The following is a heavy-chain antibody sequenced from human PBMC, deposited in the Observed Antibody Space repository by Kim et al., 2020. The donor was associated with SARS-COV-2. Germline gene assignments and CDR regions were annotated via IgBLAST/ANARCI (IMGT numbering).Heavy chain of an antibody. J-gene: IGHJ6*02. CDR2: IWYDGSNK. D-gene: IGHD5-18*01. V-gene: IGHV3-33*01. CDR3: ARAPRGYSYDDYYYGMDV. Sequence: GGSLRLSCAASGFTFSSYGMHWVRQAPGKGLEWVAVIWYDGSNKYYADSVKGRFTISRDNSKNTLYLQMNSLRAEDTAVYYCARAPRGYSYDDYYYGMDVWGQGTTVTVSS. CDR1: GFTFSSYG.